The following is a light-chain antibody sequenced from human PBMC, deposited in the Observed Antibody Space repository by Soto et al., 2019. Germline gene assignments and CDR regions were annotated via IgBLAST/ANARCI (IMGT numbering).Light chain of an antibody. CDR3: EQTYSIPHT. J-gene: IGKJ2*01. V-gene: IGKV1-39*01. Sequence: DIQVTQSPSSLSASVGDRVTITCRASHIIDNFLNWYHQKPGEAPKLLIHAAFTLQSGVPSRFSGSGSGADFTLTISSLQPEDFGTYYCEQTYSIPHTLGQGTKLQIK. CDR1: HIIDNF. CDR2: AAF.